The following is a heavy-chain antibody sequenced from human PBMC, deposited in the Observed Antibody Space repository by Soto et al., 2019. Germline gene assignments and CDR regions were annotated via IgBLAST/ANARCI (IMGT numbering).Heavy chain of an antibody. CDR3: ARDSSGFDY. V-gene: IGHV3-33*01. D-gene: IGHD3-10*01. Sequence: QVQLVESGGGVVQPGRSLRLSCAASGFTFSSYGMHWVRQAPGKGLEWVAVIWYDGSNKYYADSVKGRFTISRDNSKNTVYLQMNSLRAEDTAVYYCARDSSGFDYWGQGTLVTVSS. J-gene: IGHJ4*02. CDR1: GFTFSSYG. CDR2: IWYDGSNK.